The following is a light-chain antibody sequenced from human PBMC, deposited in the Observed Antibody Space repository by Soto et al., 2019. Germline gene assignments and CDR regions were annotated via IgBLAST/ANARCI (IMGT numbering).Light chain of an antibody. CDR2: DVT. V-gene: IGLV2-14*01. Sequence: QSALTQPASVSGSPGQSITIPCTATSSDVGNYDYVSWHQQHPGKAPKLIIYDVTNRPSGVSNRFSGSKSGSTVSLTISGFQAEDEADYYCSSYTSSSTIFGGGTKLTVL. CDR1: SSDVGNYDY. CDR3: SSYTSSSTI. J-gene: IGLJ2*01.